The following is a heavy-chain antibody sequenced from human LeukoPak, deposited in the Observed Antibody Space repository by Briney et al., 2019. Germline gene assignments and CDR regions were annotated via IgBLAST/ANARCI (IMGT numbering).Heavy chain of an antibody. CDR1: GFTFSSYA. J-gene: IGHJ3*02. D-gene: IGHD1-14*01. Sequence: GRSLRLSCAASGFTFSSYAMHWVRQAPGEGLEWVAVISYDGSNKYYADSVKGRFTISRDNSKNTLYLQMNSLRAEDTAVYYCSRPRNPPLARAFDIWGQGTMVTVSS. CDR2: ISYDGSNK. CDR3: SRPRNPPLARAFDI. V-gene: IGHV3-30-3*01.